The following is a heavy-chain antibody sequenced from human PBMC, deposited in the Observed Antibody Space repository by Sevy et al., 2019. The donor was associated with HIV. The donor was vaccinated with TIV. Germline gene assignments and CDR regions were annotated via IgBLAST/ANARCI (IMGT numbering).Heavy chain of an antibody. CDR1: GFTFSTYD. J-gene: IGHJ4*02. CDR2: IGYDGSNK. Sequence: GGSLRLSCAASGFTFSTYDIHWVRQAPGKGLEWVAAVIGYDGSNKYYADSVKGRFTISRDNSKNTLYLQMNSLRAGDTAVYYCARESGSEWYLDYWGQGTLVTVSS. CDR3: ARESGSEWYLDY. V-gene: IGHV3-33*01. D-gene: IGHD6-19*01.